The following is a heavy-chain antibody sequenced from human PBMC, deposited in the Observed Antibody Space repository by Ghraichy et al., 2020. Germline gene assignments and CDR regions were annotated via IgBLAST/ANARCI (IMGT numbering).Heavy chain of an antibody. V-gene: IGHV3-21*01. CDR1: GFTFSTYS. Sequence: ETLSLTCATSGFTFSTYSMNWVRQAPGKGLEWVSSISSSSTYIYYADSVKGRFTISRDNARNSLYLQMHSLRAEDTAVYYCARDLTSDYYDSSCYPYYFDSWGQGTLVTVSS. J-gene: IGHJ4*02. CDR3: ARDLTSDYYDSSCYPYYFDS. D-gene: IGHD3-22*01. CDR2: ISSSSTYI.